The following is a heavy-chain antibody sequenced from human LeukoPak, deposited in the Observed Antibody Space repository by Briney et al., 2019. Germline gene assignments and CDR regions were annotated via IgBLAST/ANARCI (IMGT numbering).Heavy chain of an antibody. J-gene: IGHJ3*02. CDR1: GGSISSYY. V-gene: IGHV4-59*01. D-gene: IGHD2-2*01. CDR2: IYYSGST. CDR3: ARRRYCSSTSCGLYKKEGAFDI. Sequence: SETLSLTCTVSGGSISSYYWTWIRQPPGKGLEWIGYIYYSGSTNYNPSLKSRVTISVDTSKNQFSLKLSSVTAADTAVYYCARRRYCSSTSCGLYKKEGAFDIWGQGTMVTVSS.